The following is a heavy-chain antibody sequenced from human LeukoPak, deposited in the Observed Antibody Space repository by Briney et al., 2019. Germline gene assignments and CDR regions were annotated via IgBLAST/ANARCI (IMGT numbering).Heavy chain of an antibody. CDR3: ARRRSSSGWHTNSFDY. Sequence: GESLKISCKGSGYSFTSYWIGWMRQMPGKGREWMGIIYPGDSDTRYSPSFQGQVTISADKSISTAYLQWSSLKASDTAMYYCARRRSSSGWHTNSFDYWGQGTLVTDSS. CDR2: IYPGDSDT. V-gene: IGHV5-51*01. J-gene: IGHJ4*02. CDR1: GYSFTSYW. D-gene: IGHD6-19*01.